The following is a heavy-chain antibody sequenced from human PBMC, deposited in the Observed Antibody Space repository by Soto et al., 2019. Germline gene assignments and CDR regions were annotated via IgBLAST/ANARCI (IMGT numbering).Heavy chain of an antibody. CDR1: GFTFSNAW. CDR2: IKSKTDGGTT. Sequence: PGGSLRLSCAASGFTFSNAWMNWVRQAPGKGLEWVGRIKSKTDGGTTDYAAPVKGRFTISRDDSKNTLYLQMNSLKTEDTAVYNCTTDEVVEGYYGMDVWGQGTTVIVSS. D-gene: IGHD2-15*01. V-gene: IGHV3-15*07. J-gene: IGHJ6*02. CDR3: TTDEVVEGYYGMDV.